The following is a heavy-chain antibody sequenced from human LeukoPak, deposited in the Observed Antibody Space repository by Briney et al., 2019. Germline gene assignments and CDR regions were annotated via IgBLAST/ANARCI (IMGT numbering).Heavy chain of an antibody. CDR3: ARDRADDLSYYYYYMDV. Sequence: ASVKVSCKASGYTFTSYGISWVRQAPGQGLEWMGWISAYNGNTNYAQKLQGRVTMTTDTSTSTAYMELRSLRSDDTAVYYCARDRADDLSYYYYYMDVWGKGTTVTVSS. V-gene: IGHV1-18*01. CDR1: GYTFTSYG. CDR2: ISAYNGNT. J-gene: IGHJ6*03. D-gene: IGHD3-3*01.